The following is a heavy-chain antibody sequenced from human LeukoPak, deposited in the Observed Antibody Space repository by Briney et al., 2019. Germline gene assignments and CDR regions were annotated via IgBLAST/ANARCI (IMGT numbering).Heavy chain of an antibody. CDR3: AKEEHYYDSSGYPFDY. D-gene: IGHD3-22*01. V-gene: IGHV3-7*01. J-gene: IGHJ4*02. Sequence: GGSLRLSCEASGFTFSSYWMSWVRQAPGKGLEWVANIKQDGSEKYYVDSVKGRFTISRDNVKNSLYLQMNSLRAEETAVYYCAKEEHYYDSSGYPFDYWGQGTLVTVSS. CDR1: GFTFSSYW. CDR2: IKQDGSEK.